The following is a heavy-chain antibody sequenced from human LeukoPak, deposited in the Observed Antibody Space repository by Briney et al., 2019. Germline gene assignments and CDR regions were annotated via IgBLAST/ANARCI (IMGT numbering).Heavy chain of an antibody. D-gene: IGHD6-13*01. CDR2: INHSGST. CDR3: ARGVFYSARFDL. J-gene: IGHJ5*02. Sequence: PSETLSLTCAVYGGSFSGYYWSWIRQPPGKGLEWIGEINHSGSTNYNPSLKSRVTISVDTSKNQFSLKLSSVTAADTAVYYCARGVFYSARFDLWGQGTLVTVSS. CDR1: GGSFSGYY. V-gene: IGHV4-34*01.